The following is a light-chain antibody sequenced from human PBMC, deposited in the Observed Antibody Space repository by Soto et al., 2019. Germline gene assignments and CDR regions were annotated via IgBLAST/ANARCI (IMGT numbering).Light chain of an antibody. V-gene: IGLV2-14*03. CDR3: SSYTSSSTEV. J-gene: IGLJ2*01. CDR1: SSDVGGYKY. CDR2: DVS. Sequence: QSALAQPASVSGSPGQSIAISCTGTSSDVGGYKYVSWYQQHPGKVHKLIIYDVSNRPSGVSNRFSGSKSGNTASLTISGLQAEDEAVYYCSSYTSSSTEVFGGGTKLTVL.